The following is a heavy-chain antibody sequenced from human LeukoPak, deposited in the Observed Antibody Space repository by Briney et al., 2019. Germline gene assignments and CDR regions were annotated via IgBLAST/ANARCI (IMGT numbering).Heavy chain of an antibody. V-gene: IGHV3-23*01. CDR3: AKGARYYGSGSPEAFDI. J-gene: IGHJ3*02. CDR2: ISGSGGST. Sequence: GGSLRLPCAASGFTFSSYAMSWVRQAPGKGLEWVSAISGSGGSTYYADSVKGRFTISRDNSKNTLYLQMNSLRAEDTAVYYCAKGARYYGSGSPEAFDIWGQGTMVTVSS. CDR1: GFTFSSYA. D-gene: IGHD3-10*01.